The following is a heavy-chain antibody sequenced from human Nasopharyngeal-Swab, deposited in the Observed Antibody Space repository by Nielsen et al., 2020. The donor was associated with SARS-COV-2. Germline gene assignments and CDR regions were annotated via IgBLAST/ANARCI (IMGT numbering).Heavy chain of an antibody. Sequence: SETLSLTCSVSGDSVSSSSFYWSWIRQPPGKGLEWIGYIYYSGSTHYSPSLKSRVTISVDTSKNQFSLKMRSVTAADTAVYYCARERRVTVFGVAKAGHDVFDVWGQGTLVTVSS. CDR1: GDSVSSSSFY. V-gene: IGHV4-61*01. CDR3: ARERRVTVFGVAKAGHDVFDV. CDR2: IYYSGST. J-gene: IGHJ3*01. D-gene: IGHD3-3*01.